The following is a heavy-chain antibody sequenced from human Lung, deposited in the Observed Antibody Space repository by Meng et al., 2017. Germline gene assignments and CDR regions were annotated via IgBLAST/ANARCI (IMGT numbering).Heavy chain of an antibody. Sequence: HVQLQQCGAGLLTPSATLSLTCGVSGGSFIDYYWSWIRQPPGKGLEWIGEINHSGSTNYTPSLESRATISVDTSQNNLSLKLSSVTAADSAVYYCARGPTTMAHDIDYWGQGTLVTVSS. CDR1: GGSFIDYY. V-gene: IGHV4-34*01. D-gene: IGHD4-11*01. J-gene: IGHJ4*02. CDR2: INHSGST. CDR3: ARGPTTMAHDIDY.